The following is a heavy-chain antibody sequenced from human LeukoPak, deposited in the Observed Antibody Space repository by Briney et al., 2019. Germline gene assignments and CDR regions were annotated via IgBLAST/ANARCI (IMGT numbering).Heavy chain of an antibody. Sequence: SETLSLTCTVSGGTISSSSYYWGWIRQPPGKGLQWIGSIYYSGSTYYNPSLKSRVTISVDTSKNQFSLKLSSVTAADTAVYYCAPTGTPKGRRASTLSQVPWGQGTLVTVSS. V-gene: IGHV4-39*01. CDR3: APTGTPKGRRASTLSQVP. CDR2: IYYSGST. D-gene: IGHD2/OR15-2a*01. CDR1: GGTISSSSYY. J-gene: IGHJ5*02.